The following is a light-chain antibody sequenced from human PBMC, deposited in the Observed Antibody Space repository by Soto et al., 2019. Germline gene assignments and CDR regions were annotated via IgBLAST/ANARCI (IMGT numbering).Light chain of an antibody. V-gene: IGKV3-11*01. J-gene: IGKJ1*01. CDR1: QSVSNY. Sequence: IVLTQSPATLSLSPGARATLSCRAGQSVSNYLAWYQQKPGQAPRLLIYDTFNRATGIPARFSGSGSGTDFTLTISSLEPEYLAVYFCVARSTWPWTSGQGTKVEIK. CDR2: DTF. CDR3: VARSTWPWT.